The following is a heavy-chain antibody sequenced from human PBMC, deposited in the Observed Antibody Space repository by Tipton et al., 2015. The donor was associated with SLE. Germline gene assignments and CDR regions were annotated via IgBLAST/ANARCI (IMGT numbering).Heavy chain of an antibody. Sequence: GLVKPSETLSLTCTVSGDSISRSSYCWGWIRQPPGKGLEWIGSICYRGTTYYNPSLKSRVTISVDTSKNQLSLKLRSVTAADTAVYYCARDAVDGYRGGAVDSWGQGTLVTVSS. D-gene: IGHD5-24*01. CDR2: ICYRGTT. CDR3: ARDAVDGYRGGAVDS. CDR1: GDSISRSSYC. V-gene: IGHV4-39*07. J-gene: IGHJ4*02.